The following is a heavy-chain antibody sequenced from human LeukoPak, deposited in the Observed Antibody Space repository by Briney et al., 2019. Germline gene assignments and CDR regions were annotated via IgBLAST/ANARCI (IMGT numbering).Heavy chain of an antibody. D-gene: IGHD1-7*01. CDR3: ARRRMELGFDY. CDR2: IIPILGIA. V-gene: IGHV1-69*04. Sequence: SVKVSCKASGGTFSSYAISWVRQAPGQGLEWMGRIIPILGIANYAQKFQGRVTITADKSTSTAYMELSSLRSEDTAVYYCARRRMELGFDYWGQGTLVTVSS. J-gene: IGHJ4*02. CDR1: GGTFSSYA.